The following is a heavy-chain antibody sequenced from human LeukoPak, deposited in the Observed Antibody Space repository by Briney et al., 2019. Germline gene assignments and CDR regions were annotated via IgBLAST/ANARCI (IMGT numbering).Heavy chain of an antibody. J-gene: IGHJ4*02. Sequence: PGGPLRLSCAASGFTFSSYSMNWVRQAPGKGLEWVSSISSSSSYIYYADSVKGRFTISRDNAKNSLYLQMNSLRAEDTAVYYCARYTAMVGYFDYWGQGTLVTVSS. D-gene: IGHD5-18*01. CDR1: GFTFSSYS. V-gene: IGHV3-21*01. CDR2: ISSSSSYI. CDR3: ARYTAMVGYFDY.